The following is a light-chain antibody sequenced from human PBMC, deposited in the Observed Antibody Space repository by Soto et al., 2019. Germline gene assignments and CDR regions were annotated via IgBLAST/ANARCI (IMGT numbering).Light chain of an antibody. Sequence: QSVLTQPASVSGSLGQSITISCTGTSSDVGGYNYVSWYQRHPGTAPKLLIYEVRHRPSGVPNRFSGSKSGSTASLTISGLQADDEADYYCSSYTSSTALYVFGTGTKVTV. V-gene: IGLV2-14*01. CDR1: SSDVGGYNY. CDR3: SSYTSSTALYV. CDR2: EVR. J-gene: IGLJ1*01.